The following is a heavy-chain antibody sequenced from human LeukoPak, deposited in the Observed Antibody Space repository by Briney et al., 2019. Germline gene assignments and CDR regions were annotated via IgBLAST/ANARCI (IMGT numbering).Heavy chain of an antibody. D-gene: IGHD4-17*01. Sequence: PSETLSLTCTVSGYSISSGYYWGWIRQPPGKGLEWIGSIYRSGSTFYNPSLKSRATISVDTSKNQFSLKLSSVTAADTAVYYCARQTTATTYDYWGQGTLVTVSS. CDR2: IYRSGST. CDR1: GYSISSGYY. J-gene: IGHJ4*02. CDR3: ARQTTATTYDY. V-gene: IGHV4-38-2*02.